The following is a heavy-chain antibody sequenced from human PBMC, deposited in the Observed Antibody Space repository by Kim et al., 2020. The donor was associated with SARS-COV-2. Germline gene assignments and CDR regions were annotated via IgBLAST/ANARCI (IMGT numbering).Heavy chain of an antibody. Sequence: YPQRFQGRVTTTRDTSLSTVYMELSSLRSDDRAVYFCAGVGLGRLQPFDYWGQGTLVTVSS. CDR3: AGVGLGRLQPFDY. J-gene: IGHJ4*02. V-gene: IGHV1-2*02. D-gene: IGHD4-4*01.